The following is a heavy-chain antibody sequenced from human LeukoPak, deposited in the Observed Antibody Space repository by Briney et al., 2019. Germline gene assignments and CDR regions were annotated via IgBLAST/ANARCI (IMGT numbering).Heavy chain of an antibody. J-gene: IGHJ4*02. CDR2: IIPILGIA. CDR3: ATGPIAVAPLDY. Sequence: ASVKVSCKASGGTFSSCAISWVRQAPGQGLEWMGRIIPILGIANYAQKFQGRVTITADKSTSTAYMELSSLRSEDTAVYYCATGPIAVAPLDYWGQGTLVTVSS. CDR1: GGTFSSCA. D-gene: IGHD6-19*01. V-gene: IGHV1-69*04.